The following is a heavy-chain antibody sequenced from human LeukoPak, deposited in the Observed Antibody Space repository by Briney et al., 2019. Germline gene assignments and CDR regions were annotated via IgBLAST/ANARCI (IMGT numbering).Heavy chain of an antibody. CDR1: GGTFSKYT. CDR2: ITPLFGTA. Sequence: SVKVSCRASGGTFSKYTISWVRQRPGQGLEWMGGITPLFGTANYAQKFQGRVTITADESASTAYMELSSLRSEDTAVYYCARVGSSTWYESDYWGQGTLVTVSS. CDR3: ARVGSSTWYESDY. V-gene: IGHV1-69*13. D-gene: IGHD6-13*01. J-gene: IGHJ4*02.